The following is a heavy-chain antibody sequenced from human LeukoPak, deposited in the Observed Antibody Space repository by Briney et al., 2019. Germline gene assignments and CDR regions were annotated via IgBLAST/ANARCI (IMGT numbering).Heavy chain of an antibody. CDR1: GYTFTGYY. CDR3: ARARGIGSGWYFDY. J-gene: IGHJ4*02. CDR2: INPNSGGT. Sequence: ASVKVSCKASGYTFTGYYMQWVRQAPGQGLEWMGRINPNSGGTNYAQKFQGRVTMTRDTSISTAYMELSRLRSDDTAVYYCARARGIGSGWYFDYWGQGTLVTVSS. V-gene: IGHV1-2*06. D-gene: IGHD6-19*01.